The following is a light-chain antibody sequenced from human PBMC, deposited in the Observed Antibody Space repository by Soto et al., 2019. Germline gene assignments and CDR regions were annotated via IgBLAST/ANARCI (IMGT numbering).Light chain of an antibody. CDR3: QQYYSTPPYT. CDR1: QSVLYSSNNKNY. Sequence: DIVMTQSPDSLAVSLGERATINCKSSQSVLYSSNNKNYLAWYQQKPGQPPKLLIYCASTRESGVPDRFSGSGSGTDFTLTISSLQAEDVVVYYCQQYYSTPPYTFGQGTKLEIK. V-gene: IGKV4-1*01. CDR2: CAS. J-gene: IGKJ2*01.